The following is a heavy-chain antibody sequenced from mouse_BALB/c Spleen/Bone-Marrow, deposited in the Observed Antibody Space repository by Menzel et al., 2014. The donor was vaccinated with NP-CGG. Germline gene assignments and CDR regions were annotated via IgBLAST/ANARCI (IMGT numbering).Heavy chain of an antibody. V-gene: IGHV14-3*02. Sequence: VQLQQSGAELVKPGASVKLSCTASGFNIKDTYMHWVKQRPEQGLEWIGRIDPANGNTKYDPKFQGKATVTAGTSSNTAYLQLNSLTSEDTAVYYCARYYYGTRYYFDYWGQGPTLTVSS. CDR2: IDPANGNT. D-gene: IGHD1-1*01. CDR3: ARYYYGTRYYFDY. CDR1: GFNIKDTY. J-gene: IGHJ2*01.